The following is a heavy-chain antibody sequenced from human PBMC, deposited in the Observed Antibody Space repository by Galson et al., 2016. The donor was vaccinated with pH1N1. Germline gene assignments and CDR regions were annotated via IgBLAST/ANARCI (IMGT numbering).Heavy chain of an antibody. CDR2: ITHSGGT. D-gene: IGHD3-16*02. CDR1: SGAFTNYY. CDR3: ARGPFGPRYDFLWGSSRQYCDS. V-gene: IGHV4-34*01. Sequence: SETLSLTCALSSGAFTNYYWGWIRQPPGKGLEWIGEITHSGGTNYNPSLKSRVSISVHTSKTQFSLKLTSVTAADSAVYFCARGPFGPRYDFLWGSSRQYCDSWGQGTLVTVSP. J-gene: IGHJ4*02.